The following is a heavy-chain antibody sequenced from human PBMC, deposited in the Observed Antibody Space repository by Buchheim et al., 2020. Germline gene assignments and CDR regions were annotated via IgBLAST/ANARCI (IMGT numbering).Heavy chain of an antibody. Sequence: QVQLQESGPGLVKPSETLSLICTVSGGSISSYYWSWIRLPPGKGLEWIEYISYSGSTNYIPSLKSRVTISSDTSKNQVSLNLRSVTAADTAVYYCARSLYNSRWDSKFDYWGQGTL. D-gene: IGHD6-13*01. V-gene: IGHV4-59*01. CDR1: GGSISSYY. J-gene: IGHJ4*02. CDR3: ARSLYNSRWDSKFDY. CDR2: ISYSGST.